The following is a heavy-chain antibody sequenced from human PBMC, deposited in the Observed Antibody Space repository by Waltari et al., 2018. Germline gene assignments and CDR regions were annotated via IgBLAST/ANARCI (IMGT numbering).Heavy chain of an antibody. Sequence: EVQLVESGGGLVKPGGSLRLHCAASGFTFSLFSMNWVRQAPGRGLEWVSTISSSGSYIYYADSVKGRFTISRDNAKNSVYLQMNSLRVDDTAVYYCTMAPDVPVRPTWGWGQGSLVTVSS. J-gene: IGHJ4*02. D-gene: IGHD7-27*01. CDR3: TMAPDVPVRPTWG. CDR1: GFTFSLFS. CDR2: ISSSGSYI. V-gene: IGHV3-21*06.